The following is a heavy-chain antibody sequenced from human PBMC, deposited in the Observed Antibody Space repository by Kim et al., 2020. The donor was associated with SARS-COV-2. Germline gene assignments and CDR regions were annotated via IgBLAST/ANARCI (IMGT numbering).Heavy chain of an antibody. CDR3: ARAYNWNYFDY. J-gene: IGHJ4*02. Sequence: SETLSLTCAVYGGSFSGYYWSWIRQPPGKGLEWIGEINHSGSTNYNPSLKSRVTISVDTSKNQFSLKLSSVTAADTAVYYCARAYNWNYFDYWGQGTLVT. CDR2: INHSGST. CDR1: GGSFSGYY. D-gene: IGHD1-20*01. V-gene: IGHV4-34*01.